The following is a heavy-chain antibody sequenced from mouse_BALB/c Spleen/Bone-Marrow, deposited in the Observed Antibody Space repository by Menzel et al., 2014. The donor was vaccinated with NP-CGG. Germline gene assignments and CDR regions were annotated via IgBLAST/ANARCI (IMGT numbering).Heavy chain of an antibody. CDR1: GFNIKDTY. CDR2: IDPANGNT. J-gene: IGHJ1*01. Sequence: DVKLQESGAELVKPGASVKLSCTASGFNIKDTYMHWVKQRPEQGLEWIGRIDPANGNTKYNPKFQGKATITAGTSSNTAYLQLSSLTSEDTAVYYCANYDYGWYFDVWGAGTTVTVSS. D-gene: IGHD2-4*01. V-gene: IGHV14-3*02. CDR3: ANYDYGWYFDV.